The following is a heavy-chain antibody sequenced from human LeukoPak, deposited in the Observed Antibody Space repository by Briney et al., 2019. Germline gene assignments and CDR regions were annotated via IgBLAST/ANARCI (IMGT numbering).Heavy chain of an antibody. D-gene: IGHD6-19*01. J-gene: IGHJ3*02. V-gene: IGHV3-74*01. CDR3: AREMYAGWYFAFDI. CDR1: GFTFSSYW. CDR2: INSDGSST. Sequence: QPGGSLRLSCAASGFTFSSYWMHWVRQAPGKGLVWVSRINSDGSSTSYADSVKGRFTISRDNAKNTLFLQMSSLRAEDTAVYYCAREMYAGWYFAFDIWGQGTMVTVSS.